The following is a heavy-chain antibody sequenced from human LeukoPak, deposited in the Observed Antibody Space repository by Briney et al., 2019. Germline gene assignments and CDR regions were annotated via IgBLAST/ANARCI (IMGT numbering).Heavy chain of an antibody. V-gene: IGHV3-23*01. D-gene: IGHD2-21*01. CDR2: ITSGFTP. CDR1: GLTFSDYA. CDR3: AKDYSDSRVADVFLEY. Sequence: PGGSLRLSCAASGLTFSDYAMSWFRQAPGKGLEHVAGITSGFTPLYADFVKGRFTVSRDNSKSTFHLQMNSLRAEDTAVYFCAKDYSDSRVADVFLEYWGQGTLVTVSS. J-gene: IGHJ4*02.